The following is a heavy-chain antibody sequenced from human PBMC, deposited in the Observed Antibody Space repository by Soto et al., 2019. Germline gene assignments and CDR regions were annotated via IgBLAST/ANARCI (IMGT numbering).Heavy chain of an antibody. CDR3: AKDVDDLSPNCFDS. CDR2: ISGSGGGT. V-gene: IGHV3-23*01. Sequence: EVQLLESGGGLVQPGGSLRLSCAASGFTFSSYSMTWVRQAPGKGLEWVSGISGSGGGTYYADSVKGRFTISRDNSKYTLYLPMNSLIAAATAVYYCAKDVDDLSPNCFDSWGHGTRVTVSS. CDR1: GFTFSSYS. J-gene: IGHJ5*01. D-gene: IGHD1-1*01.